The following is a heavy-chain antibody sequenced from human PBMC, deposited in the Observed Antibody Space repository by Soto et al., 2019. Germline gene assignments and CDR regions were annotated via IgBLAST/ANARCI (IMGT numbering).Heavy chain of an antibody. Sequence: ESGGGVVQPGRSLRLSCAASGFTFSSYGMHWVRQAPGKGLEWVAVISYEGSNKYYADSVKGRFTISRDNSKNSLYLQMNSLRAEDTAVYYCAKDQKEMATLYYYYGMDVWGQGTTVTGSS. CDR1: GFTFSSYG. D-gene: IGHD5-12*01. CDR2: ISYEGSNK. CDR3: AKDQKEMATLYYYYGMDV. V-gene: IGHV3-30*18. J-gene: IGHJ6*02.